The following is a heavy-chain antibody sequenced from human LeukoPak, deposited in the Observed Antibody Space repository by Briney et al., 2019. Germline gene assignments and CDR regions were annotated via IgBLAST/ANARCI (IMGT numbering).Heavy chain of an antibody. CDR2: IYYSGST. V-gene: IGHV4-39*07. CDR3: AVYCSSTSCYRGGNY. Sequence: SETLSLTCTVSGGSISSSSYYWGWIRQPPGKGLEWIGSIYYSGSTYYNPSLKSRVTISVDRSKNQFSLKLSSVTAADTAVYYCAVYCSSTSCYRGGNYWGQGTLVTVSS. D-gene: IGHD2-2*01. J-gene: IGHJ4*02. CDR1: GGSISSSSYY.